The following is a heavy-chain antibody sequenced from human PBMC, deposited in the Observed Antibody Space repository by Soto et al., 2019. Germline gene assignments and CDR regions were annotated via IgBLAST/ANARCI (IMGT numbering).Heavy chain of an antibody. D-gene: IGHD6-13*01. V-gene: IGHV2-26*01. CDR3: AGSRWAQGSWGSGAFDI. J-gene: IGHJ3*02. CDR2: IFSNDEK. Sequence: QVTLKESGPVLVKPTETLTLTCTVSGFSLSNARMGVSWIRQPPGKALEWLAHIFSNDEKSYSTSLKSRLTISKDSSKSQVVLTTTHMDPVDTVTYYCAGSRWAQGSWGSGAFDIWRQGTMVTVSS. CDR1: GFSLSNARMG.